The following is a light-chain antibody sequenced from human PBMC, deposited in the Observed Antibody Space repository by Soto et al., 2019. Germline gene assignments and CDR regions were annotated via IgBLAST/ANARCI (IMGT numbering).Light chain of an antibody. Sequence: NFMLTQPHSVSESPGKTVTISGTRNRGGIASNYVQWYQQRPGSAPTTVIYADNQRPSGVPDRFSGSIDSSSNSASLTISGLKTEDEADYYCQSYDNNNPRVFGGGTKLTVL. CDR2: ADN. CDR3: QSYDNNNPRV. V-gene: IGLV6-57*04. CDR1: RGGIASNY. J-gene: IGLJ3*02.